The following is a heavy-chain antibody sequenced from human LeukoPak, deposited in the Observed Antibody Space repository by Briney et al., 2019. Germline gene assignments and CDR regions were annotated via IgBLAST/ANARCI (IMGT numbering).Heavy chain of an antibody. D-gene: IGHD6-19*01. CDR1: GFTFSSYA. CDR2: FSGSGGST. CDR3: ARVRSGWYEDY. V-gene: IGHV3-23*01. Sequence: GGSLRLSCAASGFTFSSYAMSWVRQAPGKGLEWVSAFSGSGGSTYYADSVKGRFTISRDNAKNSLYLQMNSLRAEDTAVYYCARVRSGWYEDYWGQGTLVTVSS. J-gene: IGHJ4*02.